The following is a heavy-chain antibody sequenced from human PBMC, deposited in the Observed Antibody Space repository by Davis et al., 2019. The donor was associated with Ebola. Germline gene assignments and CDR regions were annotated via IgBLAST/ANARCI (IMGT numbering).Heavy chain of an antibody. J-gene: IGHJ4*02. CDR2: ISSSSSYI. Sequence: VILEGSLRLSCAASGFTFSNYAMSWVRQAPGKGLEWVSSISSSSSYIYYADSVKGRFTIPRDNAKNSLYLQMNSLRAEDTAVYYCARDRWNGDYLFDYWGQGTLVTVSS. CDR1: GFTFSNYA. CDR3: ARDRWNGDYLFDY. V-gene: IGHV3-21*01. D-gene: IGHD4-17*01.